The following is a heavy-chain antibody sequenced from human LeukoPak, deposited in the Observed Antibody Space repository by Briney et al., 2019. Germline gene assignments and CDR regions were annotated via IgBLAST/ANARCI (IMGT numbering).Heavy chain of an antibody. J-gene: IGHJ4*02. CDR2: VYDSGTT. CDR3: ARHGRSLGYFDY. CDR1: GGSISTYY. Sequence: PSETLSLTCSVSGGSISTYYWSWIRQTPGKRLEWIGYVYDSGTTNYNPSLKGRVTISSDTSKNQFSLNLRSVNAADTAIYYCARHGRSLGYFDYWGQGTLVTVSS. D-gene: IGHD2-15*01. V-gene: IGHV4-59*08.